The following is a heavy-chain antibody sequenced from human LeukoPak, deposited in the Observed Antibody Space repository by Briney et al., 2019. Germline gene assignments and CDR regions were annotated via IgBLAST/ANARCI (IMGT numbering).Heavy chain of an antibody. V-gene: IGHV4-59*01. CDR2: INYSGST. D-gene: IGHD1-26*01. CDR3: ARGRSGSYHSPFNY. CDR1: GGSISSYY. J-gene: IGHJ4*02. Sequence: SETLSLTCTVSGGSISSYYWSWIRQPPGKGLEWIGYINYSGSTNYNPSLESRVTISVDTSKNQFSLKLDSVTAADTAVYYCARGRSGSYHSPFNYWGQGTLVTVSS.